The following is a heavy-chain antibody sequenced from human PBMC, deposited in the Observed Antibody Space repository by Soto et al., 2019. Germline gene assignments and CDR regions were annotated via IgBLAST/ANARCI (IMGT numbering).Heavy chain of an antibody. V-gene: IGHV4-39*01. CDR1: GGSIRSSSYY. D-gene: IGHD3-9*01. J-gene: IGHJ3*02. Sequence: TLSLTCTVSGGSIRSSSYYWGWIRQPPGKGLEWIGSIYYSGSTYYNPSLKSRVTISVDTSKNQFSLKLSSVTAADTAVYYCARSLRYFDWPGAFDIWGQGT. CDR3: ARSLRYFDWPGAFDI. CDR2: IYYSGST.